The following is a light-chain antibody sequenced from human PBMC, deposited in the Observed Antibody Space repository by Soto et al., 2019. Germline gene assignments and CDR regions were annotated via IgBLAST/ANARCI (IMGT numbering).Light chain of an antibody. J-gene: IGKJ1*01. V-gene: IGKV1-5*03. CDR3: QQYSTYTPRT. CDR2: KAS. CDR1: QSIRTW. Sequence: DIQMTQSPSTLSASLGDRVTITCRASQSIRTWLAWYQQEPGKAPKLLIHKASSLQSGVPSRFSGSGSGTELTLTLSRLQADDFATYYCQQYSTYTPRTFGQGTKVDIK.